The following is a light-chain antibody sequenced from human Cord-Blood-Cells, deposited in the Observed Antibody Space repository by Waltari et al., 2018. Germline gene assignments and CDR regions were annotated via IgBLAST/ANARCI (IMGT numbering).Light chain of an antibody. CDR1: QSVSSSY. CDR2: GAS. CDR3: QQYGSSLYS. Sequence: EIVLTQSPGTLSLSPGERATLSCRASQSVSSSYLACYQQKPGQEPRLLIYGASSRATGIPDRFSGSGSGTDFTLTISRLEPEDFAVYYCQQYGSSLYSFGQGTKLEIK. V-gene: IGKV3-20*01. J-gene: IGKJ2*03.